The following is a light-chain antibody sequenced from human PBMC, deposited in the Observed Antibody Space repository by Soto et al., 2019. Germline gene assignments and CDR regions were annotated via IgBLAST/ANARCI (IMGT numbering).Light chain of an antibody. CDR1: KSNIGDNT. J-gene: IGLJ3*02. CDR2: SNN. CDR3: AAWDDSLNGPV. Sequence: QSVLTQPPSASGTPGQRVTISCSGSKSNIGDNTVNWYQQLPGTAPKLVIYSNNQRPSGVPDRFSGSKSGTSASLAISGLQSEDEADYHCAAWDDSLNGPVFGGGTKVTVL. V-gene: IGLV1-44*01.